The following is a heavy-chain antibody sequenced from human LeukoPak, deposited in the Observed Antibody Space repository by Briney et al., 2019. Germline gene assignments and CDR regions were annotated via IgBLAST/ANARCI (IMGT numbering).Heavy chain of an antibody. Sequence: GGSLRLSCAASGFTFSSYAMNWVRQAPGKGLEYVSAISSNGGTTYYADSVKGRFTISRDNSKNTLYLQMGSLRAEDMAVYYCVRDMAVAGTRHNWFDPWGQGILVTVSS. CDR1: GFTFSSYA. J-gene: IGHJ5*02. CDR2: ISSNGGTT. CDR3: VRDMAVAGTRHNWFDP. V-gene: IGHV3-64*02. D-gene: IGHD6-19*01.